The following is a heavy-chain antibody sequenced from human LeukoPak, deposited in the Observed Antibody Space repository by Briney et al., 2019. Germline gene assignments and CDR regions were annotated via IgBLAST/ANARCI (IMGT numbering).Heavy chain of an antibody. CDR1: GGTFSSYA. V-gene: IGHV1-69*05. Sequence: SVKVSCKASGGTFSSYAISWVRQAPGQGLEWMGGTIPIFGTASYAQKFQGRVTITTDESTSTAYMELSSLRSEDTAVYYCARPPNAVLRYFDWFRFDYWGQGTLVTVSS. J-gene: IGHJ4*02. D-gene: IGHD3-9*01. CDR3: ARPPNAVLRYFDWFRFDY. CDR2: TIPIFGTA.